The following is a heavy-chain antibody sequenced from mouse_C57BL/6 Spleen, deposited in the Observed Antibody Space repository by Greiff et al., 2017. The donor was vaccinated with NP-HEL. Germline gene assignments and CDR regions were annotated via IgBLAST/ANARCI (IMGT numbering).Heavy chain of an antibody. D-gene: IGHD1-1*01. V-gene: IGHV1-26*01. Sequence: EVQLQQSGPELVKPGASVKISCKASGYTFTDYYMNWVKQSHGKSLEWIGDINPNNGGTSYNQKFKGKATLTVDKSSSTAYMELRSLTSEDSAVYYCAIYHYYGSSYGAMDYWGQGTSVTVSS. J-gene: IGHJ4*01. CDR2: INPNNGGT. CDR3: AIYHYYGSSYGAMDY. CDR1: GYTFTDYY.